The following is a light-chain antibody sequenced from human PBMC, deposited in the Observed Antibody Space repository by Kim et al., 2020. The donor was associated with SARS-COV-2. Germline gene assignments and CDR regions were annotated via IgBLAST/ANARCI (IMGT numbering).Light chain of an antibody. Sequence: QSVLTQPPSASGTPGQRVTISCPGSSSNIGSNTVNWYQQLPGTAPKLLICGDDQRPSGVPDRFSGSKSGASASLTISGLQSEDEADYHCAAWEDSLYGWVFGGGTKLTVL. J-gene: IGLJ3*02. CDR3: AAWEDSLYGWV. CDR2: GDD. V-gene: IGLV1-44*01. CDR1: SSNIGSNT.